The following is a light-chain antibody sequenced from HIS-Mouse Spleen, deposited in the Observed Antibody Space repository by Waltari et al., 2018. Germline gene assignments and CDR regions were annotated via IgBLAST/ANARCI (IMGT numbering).Light chain of an antibody. V-gene: IGLV3-10*01. J-gene: IGLJ2*01. Sequence: SYELTQPPSVSVSPGQTARITSSGDAVPKKYAYWYQQKSDQAPVMVIYEDSKRPSGIPERFSGSSSGTMATLTISGAQVEDEADYYCYSTDSSGNHRVFGGGTKLTVL. CDR1: AVPKKY. CDR3: YSTDSSGNHRV. CDR2: EDS.